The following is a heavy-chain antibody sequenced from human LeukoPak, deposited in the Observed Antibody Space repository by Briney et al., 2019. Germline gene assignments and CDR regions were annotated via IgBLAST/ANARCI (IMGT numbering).Heavy chain of an antibody. Sequence: GGSLRLSCAASGFTFSSYGMHWVRQAPGKGLEWVAFIRYDGSNKYYADSVKGRFTISRDNSKNTLYLQMDSLRAEDTAVYYCAKSSAAAAGTGEYYYYGMDVWGQGTTVTVSS. J-gene: IGHJ6*02. CDR1: GFTFSSYG. CDR2: IRYDGSNK. CDR3: AKSSAAAAGTGEYYYYGMDV. D-gene: IGHD6-13*01. V-gene: IGHV3-30*02.